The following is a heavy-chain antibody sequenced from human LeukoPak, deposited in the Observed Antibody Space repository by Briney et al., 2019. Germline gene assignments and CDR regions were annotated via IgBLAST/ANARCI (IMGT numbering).Heavy chain of an antibody. Sequence: PGGSLRLSCAASGFTFSNYAMTWVRQAPRKGLEWVSFINGRGTNTNHADSVKGRFTISRDNSKNTVNLQMNSLRVEDTAIYYCVREASGFFDNWGQGTLVTVSS. CDR3: VREASGFFDN. J-gene: IGHJ4*02. CDR1: GFTFSNYA. V-gene: IGHV3-23*01. CDR2: INGRGTNT.